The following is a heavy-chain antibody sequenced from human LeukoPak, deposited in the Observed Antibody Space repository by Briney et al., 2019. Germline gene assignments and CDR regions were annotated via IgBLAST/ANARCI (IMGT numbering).Heavy chain of an antibody. CDR3: ARSPNYVWGSYRYTFDY. CDR1: GFTFSDYY. Sequence: PGGSLRLSCAASGFTFSDYYMSWIRQAPGKGLEWVSYISSSGSTIYYADSVKGRFTISSDHAKNSLYLQMNSLRAEDTAVYYCARSPNYVWGSYRYTFDYWGQGTLVTVSS. CDR2: ISSSGSTI. J-gene: IGHJ4*02. D-gene: IGHD3-16*02. V-gene: IGHV3-11*04.